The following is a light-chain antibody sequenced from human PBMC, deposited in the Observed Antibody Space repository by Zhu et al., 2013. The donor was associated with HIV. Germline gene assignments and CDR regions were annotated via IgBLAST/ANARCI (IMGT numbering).Light chain of an antibody. Sequence: EIVLTQSPGTLSLSPGEKVTLSCRAGQSVSSDLAWYQQKPGQAPRLFIYGASTRATGIPARFSGSGSGTDFTLTISSLQAEDVAVYYCYQYYYTPRTFGQGTKVEIK. J-gene: IGKJ1*01. CDR1: QSVSSD. CDR2: GAS. V-gene: IGKV3-15*01. CDR3: YQYYYTPRT.